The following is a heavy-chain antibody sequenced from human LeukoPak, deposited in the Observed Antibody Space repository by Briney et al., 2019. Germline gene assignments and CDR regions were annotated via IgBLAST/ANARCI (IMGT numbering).Heavy chain of an antibody. CDR3: AKEIAEGTGPSYFDH. V-gene: IGHV3-33*06. CDR1: GFTFSSYG. J-gene: IGHJ4*02. Sequence: GRSLRLSCAASGFTFSSYGIHWVRQAPGKALEWVAVIWYDGSNKYYADSVKGRFTISGDNSEDSVYLQMNSLRAEDTAVYYCAKEIAEGTGPSYFDHWGQGTLVTVSS. D-gene: IGHD2/OR15-2a*01. CDR2: IWYDGSNK.